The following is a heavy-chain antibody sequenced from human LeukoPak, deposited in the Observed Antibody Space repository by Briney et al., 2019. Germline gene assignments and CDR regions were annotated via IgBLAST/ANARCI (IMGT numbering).Heavy chain of an antibody. Sequence: GGSLRLSCAASGFPSSTYAISGVRQTPRRGLGWVSTIRGSGGTTYYADSVKGRFTISRDNSKNTLYLQMTGLRAVDTAVYYCATDRRVVHYSDYWGQGTLVTVSS. J-gene: IGHJ4*02. CDR3: ATDRRVVHYSDY. V-gene: IGHV3-23*01. CDR2: IRGSGGTT. D-gene: IGHD6-6*01. CDR1: GFPSSTYA.